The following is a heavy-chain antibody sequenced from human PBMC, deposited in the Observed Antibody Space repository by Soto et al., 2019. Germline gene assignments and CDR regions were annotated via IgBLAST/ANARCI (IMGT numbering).Heavy chain of an antibody. Sequence: SETLSLTYAVSGYSISSGYYWGWIRQAPGKGLEWIANIDHDANRYCTPSLKSRGGIAVDTSKNQFSLMLTYVTAAPTAVYYRARHMPASTAFECWGQGIMVTVSS. V-gene: IGHV4-38-2*01. CDR1: GYSISSGYY. CDR3: ARHMPASTAFEC. CDR2: IDHDANR. J-gene: IGHJ4*02. D-gene: IGHD2-2*01.